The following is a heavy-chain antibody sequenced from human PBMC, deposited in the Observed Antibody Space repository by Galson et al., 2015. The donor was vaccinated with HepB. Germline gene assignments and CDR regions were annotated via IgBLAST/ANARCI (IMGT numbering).Heavy chain of an antibody. Sequence: IRQPPGKGLEWIGYIHYSGSTNYNPSLESRVTMSVDTSKKQFSLKLSSVTAADTAIYYCARDADPSLETGYYYSYYGLDVWGQGTTVTVSS. CDR3: ARDADPSLETGYYYSYYGLDV. V-gene: IGHV4-59*01. D-gene: IGHD1-14*01. J-gene: IGHJ6*02. CDR2: IHYSGST.